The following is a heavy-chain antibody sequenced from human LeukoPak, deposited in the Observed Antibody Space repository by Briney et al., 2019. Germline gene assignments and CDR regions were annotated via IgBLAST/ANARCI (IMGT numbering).Heavy chain of an antibody. Sequence: SETLSLTCTVSGGSISSSRYYWGWIRQPPGKGLDWIGSVYYSGSTDYNPSLKSRVTISVDTSKNQFSLKLSSLTAADTAVYYCARFSTYYDSSGYYYTTKGFDPWGQGTLVTVSS. V-gene: IGHV4-39*07. CDR3: ARFSTYYDSSGYYYTTKGFDP. CDR1: GGSISSSRYY. J-gene: IGHJ5*02. CDR2: VYYSGST. D-gene: IGHD3-22*01.